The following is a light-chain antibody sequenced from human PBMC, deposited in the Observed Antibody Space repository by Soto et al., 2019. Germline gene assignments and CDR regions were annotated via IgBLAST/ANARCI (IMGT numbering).Light chain of an antibody. CDR3: QQYGTSPIT. J-gene: IGKJ5*01. CDR2: GAS. Sequence: EIVLTQSPGTLSLSPGERATLSCRASQTIGSRYLAWYQQKPGQAPRLLIYGASSRATGIPDRFSGGGSGTDFTLTINRLDPEDFAVYYCQQYGTSPITLGQGTRLEIK. CDR1: QTIGSRY. V-gene: IGKV3-20*01.